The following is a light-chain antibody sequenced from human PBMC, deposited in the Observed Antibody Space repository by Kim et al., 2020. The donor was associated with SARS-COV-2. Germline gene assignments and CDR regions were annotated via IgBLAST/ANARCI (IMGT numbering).Light chain of an antibody. V-gene: IGKV3-20*01. CDR3: QQYATSPPT. J-gene: IGKJ1*01. CDR1: ELVTSNF. CDR2: DAS. Sequence: SPGEGATLSCTASELVTSNFLAWYQQKPGQSPRLLIYDASRRATDIPDRFSGSGSVTDFSLSISRLDPEDFAVYFCQQYATSPPTFGQGTKVDIK.